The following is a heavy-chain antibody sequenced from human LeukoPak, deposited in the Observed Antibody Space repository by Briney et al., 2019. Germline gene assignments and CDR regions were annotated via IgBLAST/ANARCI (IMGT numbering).Heavy chain of an antibody. V-gene: IGHV3-21*01. J-gene: IGHJ4*02. CDR3: ARDYGSGIDC. CDR2: ISGSTNYI. Sequence: PGGSLRLSCAASGFAFSSYTMNWVRQAPGKGLEWVSSISGSTNYIYFADSVKGRFTISRDNAKNSLYLQMNSLRAEDTAVYYCARDYGSGIDCWGQGTLVTVSS. D-gene: IGHD3-10*01. CDR1: GFAFSSYT.